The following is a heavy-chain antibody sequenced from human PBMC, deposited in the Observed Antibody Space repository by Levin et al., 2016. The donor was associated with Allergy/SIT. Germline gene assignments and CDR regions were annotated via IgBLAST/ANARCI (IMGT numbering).Heavy chain of an antibody. Sequence: ASVKVSCKASGYTFTGYYMHWVRQAPGQGLEWMGWINPNSGGTNYAQKFQGRVTMTRDTSISTAYMELSRLRSDDTAVYYCARGLTNIVATIGIDYWGQGTLVTVSS. V-gene: IGHV1-2*02. CDR2: INPNSGGT. CDR3: ARGLTNIVATIGIDY. D-gene: IGHD5-12*01. J-gene: IGHJ4*02. CDR1: GYTFTGYY.